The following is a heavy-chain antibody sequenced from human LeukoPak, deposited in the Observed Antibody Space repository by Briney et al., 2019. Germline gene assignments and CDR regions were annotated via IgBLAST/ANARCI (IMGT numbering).Heavy chain of an antibody. CDR1: GYTFTSYY. V-gene: IGHV1-46*01. CDR3: ARFAVHRRLLVTGQFGLDY. CDR2: INPSGGNI. Sequence: ASVKVSCKASGYTFTSYYMYWVRQAPGQGLEWMGLINPSGGNIRYAQKFQGRVTMTRDTSTSTVYMELSSLRSEDTAVYYCARFAVHRRLLVTGQFGLDYWGQGTLVTVSS. D-gene: IGHD3-9*01. J-gene: IGHJ4*02.